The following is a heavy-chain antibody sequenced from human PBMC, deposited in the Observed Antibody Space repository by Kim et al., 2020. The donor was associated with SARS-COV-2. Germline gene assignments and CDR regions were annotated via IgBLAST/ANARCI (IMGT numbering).Heavy chain of an antibody. J-gene: IGHJ4*02. V-gene: IGHV3-7*03. CDR3: ARGYDFWSGLQAIFDY. CDR1: GFTFSSYW. D-gene: IGHD3-3*01. Sequence: GGSLRLSCAASGFTFSSYWMSWVRQAPGKGLEWVANIKQDGSEKYYVDSVKGRFTISRDNAKNSLYLQMNSLRAEDTAVYYCARGYDFWSGLQAIFDYWGQGTLVTVSS. CDR2: IKQDGSEK.